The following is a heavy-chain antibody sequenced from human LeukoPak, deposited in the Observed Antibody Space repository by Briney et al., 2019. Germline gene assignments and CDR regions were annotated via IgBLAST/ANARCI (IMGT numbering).Heavy chain of an antibody. J-gene: IGHJ4*02. CDR1: GYTFTDYY. Sequence: ASVKVSCKASGYTFTDYYIHWVRQAPGQGLEWMGWISPNSGGTSYAQNFQGRVTMTRDTSIRTAYMELSRPRSDDTAVYYCARELSGSYGTLDYWGQGTLVTVSS. D-gene: IGHD1-26*01. CDR2: ISPNSGGT. V-gene: IGHV1-2*02. CDR3: ARELSGSYGTLDY.